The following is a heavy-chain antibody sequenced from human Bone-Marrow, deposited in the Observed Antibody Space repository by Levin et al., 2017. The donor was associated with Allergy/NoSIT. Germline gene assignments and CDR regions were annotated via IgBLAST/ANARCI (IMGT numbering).Heavy chain of an antibody. CDR3: AREGTPQSWDY. D-gene: IGHD1-14*01. J-gene: IGHJ4*02. CDR1: GGSISSSPYY. V-gene: IGHV4-39*07. CDR2: IYYIWTT. Sequence: SETLSLTCTVSGGSISSSPYYWVWIRQPPGKGLEWIGSIYYIWTTYYNPSLKSRLTISVDTSQNQFSLKLTSVTAADTAVYYCAREGTPQSWDYWGQGSLVSVSS.